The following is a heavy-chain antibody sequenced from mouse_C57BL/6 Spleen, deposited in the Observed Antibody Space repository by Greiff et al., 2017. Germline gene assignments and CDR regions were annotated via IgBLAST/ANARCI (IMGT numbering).Heavy chain of an antibody. CDR2: ISSGGDYI. Sequence: EVQLVESGEGLVKPGGSLKLSCAASGFTFSSYAMSWVRQTPEKRLEWVAYISSGGDYIYYADTVKGRFTISRNNARNTLYLQMSSLKSEDTAMYYCTRALDYYGSSAFDYWGQGTTLTFSS. CDR1: GFTFSSYA. CDR3: TRALDYYGSSAFDY. D-gene: IGHD1-1*01. V-gene: IGHV5-9-1*02. J-gene: IGHJ2*01.